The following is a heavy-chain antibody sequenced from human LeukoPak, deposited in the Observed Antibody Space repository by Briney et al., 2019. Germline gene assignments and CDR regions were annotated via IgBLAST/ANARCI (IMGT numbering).Heavy chain of an antibody. V-gene: IGHV4-59*01. J-gene: IGHJ3*02. CDR3: AREVYSSSWYGDAFDI. CDR1: GGSISSYY. CDR2: IYYSGST. D-gene: IGHD6-13*01. Sequence: SETLSLTCTVSGGSISSYYWSWIRQPPGKGLEWIGYIYYSGSTNYNPSLKSRVTISVDTSKNQFSLKLSSVTAADTAVYYCAREVYSSSWYGDAFDIWGQGTMVTVSS.